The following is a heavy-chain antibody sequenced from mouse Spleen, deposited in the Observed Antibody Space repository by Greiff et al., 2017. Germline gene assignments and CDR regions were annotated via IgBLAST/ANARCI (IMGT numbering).Heavy chain of an antibody. J-gene: IGHJ2*01. CDR3: AREGLRLRLYFDD. CDR1: GYTFTDYA. CDR2: ISTYYGDA. V-gene: IGHV1S137*01. Sequence: QVQLQQSGAELVRPGVSVKISCKGSGYTFTDYAMHWVKQSHAKSLEWIGVISTYYGDASYNQKFKGKATMTVDKSSSTAYMELARLTSEDSAIYYCAREGLRLRLYFDDWGQGTTLTVSS. D-gene: IGHD1-2*01.